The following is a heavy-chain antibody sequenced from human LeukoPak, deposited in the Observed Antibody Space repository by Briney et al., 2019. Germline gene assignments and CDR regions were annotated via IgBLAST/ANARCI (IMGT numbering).Heavy chain of an antibody. CDR3: ARDPRRDGYNLSWFDP. Sequence: GRSLRLSCAASGFTFSSYAMHWVRQAPGKGLEWVAVISYDGSNKYYADSVKGRFTISRDNSKNTLYLQMNSLRAEDTAVYYCARDPRRDGYNLSWFDPWGQGTLVTVSS. D-gene: IGHD5-12*01. CDR2: ISYDGSNK. J-gene: IGHJ5*02. V-gene: IGHV3-30-3*01. CDR1: GFTFSSYA.